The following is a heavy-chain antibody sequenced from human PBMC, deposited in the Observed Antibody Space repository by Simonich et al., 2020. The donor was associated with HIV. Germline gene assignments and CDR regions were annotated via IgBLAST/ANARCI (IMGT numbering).Heavy chain of an antibody. D-gene: IGHD3-3*01. V-gene: IGHV4-38-2*02. CDR1: GYSISSGYY. J-gene: IGHJ4*02. Sequence: QLQLQESGPGLVKPSETLSLTCAVSGYSISSGYYWGWIRQPPGKGLEWIGNIYHRGSTYYNPPLKSRVTMSVDTAKNQFSLKLSSVTAADTAVYYCARDYGLEWLPYYFDYWGQGTLVTVSS. CDR2: IYHRGST. CDR3: ARDYGLEWLPYYFDY.